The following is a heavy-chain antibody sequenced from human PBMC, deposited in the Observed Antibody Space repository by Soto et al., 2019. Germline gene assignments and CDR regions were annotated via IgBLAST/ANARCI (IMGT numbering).Heavy chain of an antibody. J-gene: IGHJ4*02. Sequence: QVQLVQSGAEVKKPGSSVKVSCKASGGTFSSYTISWVRQAPGQGLEWMGRIIPILGIANYAQKFQGRVKITADKSTSTAYMELSSLRSEDTAVYYCAAMTTVTNFDYWGQGTLVTVSS. V-gene: IGHV1-69*02. CDR2: IIPILGIA. D-gene: IGHD4-17*01. CDR1: GGTFSSYT. CDR3: AAMTTVTNFDY.